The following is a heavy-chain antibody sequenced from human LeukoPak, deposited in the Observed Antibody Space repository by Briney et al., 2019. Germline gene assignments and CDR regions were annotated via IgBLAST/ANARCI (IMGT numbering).Heavy chain of an antibody. J-gene: IGHJ4*02. CDR1: GFTFSSYA. V-gene: IGHV3-23*01. CDR3: AKGSHYDSSGYSKPYYFDY. Sequence: GGSLRLSCAASGFTFSSYAMSWVRQAPGKGLEWVSAISGSGGSTYYADSVKGRFTISRDNSKNTLYLQMNSLRAEDTAVYYCAKGSHYDSSGYSKPYYFDYWGQGTLVTVSS. CDR2: ISGSGGST. D-gene: IGHD3-22*01.